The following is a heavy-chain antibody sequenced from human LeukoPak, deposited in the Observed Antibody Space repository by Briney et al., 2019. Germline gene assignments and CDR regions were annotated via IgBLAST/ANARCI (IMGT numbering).Heavy chain of an antibody. Sequence: SETLSLTCTVSGGSMSSYYWSWTRQPPGKGLEWIGYIYYSGSTNYNPSLKSRVTISVDTSKNQFSLKLSSVTAADTAVYYCASSDTLYLNGNYNPYLRYWGQGTLVTVSS. D-gene: IGHD3-9*01. CDR3: ASSDTLYLNGNYNPYLRY. V-gene: IGHV4-59*01. CDR1: GGSMSSYY. CDR2: IYYSGST. J-gene: IGHJ4*02.